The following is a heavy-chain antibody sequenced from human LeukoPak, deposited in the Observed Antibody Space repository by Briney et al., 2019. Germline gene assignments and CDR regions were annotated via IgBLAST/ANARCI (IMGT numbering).Heavy chain of an antibody. V-gene: IGHV3-23*01. Sequence: PGGSLRLSCTASGFTFSSLAMTWVRQAPGKGLEWVSTIRSNGDTTYNADSVKGRFTISRDNSKNTLYLELNSLRVEDTATFYCAKGPELDDGVLVSWGQGSMVTVSS. D-gene: IGHD1-1*01. CDR1: GFTFSSLA. J-gene: IGHJ4*02. CDR2: IRSNGDTT. CDR3: AKGPELDDGVLVS.